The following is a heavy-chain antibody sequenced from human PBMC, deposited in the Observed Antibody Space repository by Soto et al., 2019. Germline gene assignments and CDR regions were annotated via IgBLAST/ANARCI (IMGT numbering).Heavy chain of an antibody. Sequence: ESGGGLVKPGGSLRLSCAASGFTFSSYSMNWVRQAPGKGLEWVSSISSSSSYIYYADSVKGRFTISRDNAKNSLYLQMNSLRAEDTAVYYCARDRGGYLCSGGSCYSAFDYWGQGTLVTVSS. CDR3: ARDRGGYLCSGGSCYSAFDY. D-gene: IGHD2-15*01. CDR2: ISSSSSYI. CDR1: GFTFSSYS. J-gene: IGHJ4*02. V-gene: IGHV3-21*01.